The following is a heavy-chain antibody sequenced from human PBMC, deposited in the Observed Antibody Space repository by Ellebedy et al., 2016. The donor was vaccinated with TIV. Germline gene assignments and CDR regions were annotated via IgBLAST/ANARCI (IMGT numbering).Heavy chain of an antibody. D-gene: IGHD1-7*01. Sequence: AASVTVSCKASGYTFTSYDINWVRQATGQGLEWMGWMNPNSGNTGYAQKFQGRVTMTRNNSISTAYMELSSLRSEDTAVYYCARGRGITGTNYDYWGQGTLVTVSS. J-gene: IGHJ4*02. CDR3: ARGRGITGTNYDY. CDR1: GYTFTSYD. CDR2: MNPNSGNT. V-gene: IGHV1-8*01.